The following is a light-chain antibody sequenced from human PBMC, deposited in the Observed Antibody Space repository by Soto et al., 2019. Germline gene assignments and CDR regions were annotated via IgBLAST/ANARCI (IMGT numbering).Light chain of an antibody. J-gene: IGLJ1*01. Sequence: QSVLTQPASVSGSPGQSITISCTGTSSDVGGYDYVSWYQQHPGKAPKFMIYEVTNRPSGVSHRFSGSKSGNTASLTFSGLQADDEADYYCTSYTSSSTYVFGTGTKLTVL. CDR3: TSYTSSSTYV. CDR1: SSDVGGYDY. V-gene: IGLV2-14*01. CDR2: EVT.